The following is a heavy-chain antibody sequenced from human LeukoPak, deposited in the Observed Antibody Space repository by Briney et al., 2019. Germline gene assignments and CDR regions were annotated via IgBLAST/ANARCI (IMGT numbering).Heavy chain of an antibody. CDR2: MNPNSGNT. CDR1: GYTFTSYD. J-gene: IGHJ6*03. Sequence: ASVKVSCKASGYTFTSYDINWVRQATGQGLEWMGWMNPNSGNTGYAQKFQGRVTITRNTSISTAYMELSSLRSEDTAVYYCPPETYQWIQLRLLADYYYYMDVWGKGTTVTVSS. CDR3: PPETYQWIQLRLLADYYYYMDV. D-gene: IGHD5-18*01. V-gene: IGHV1-8*03.